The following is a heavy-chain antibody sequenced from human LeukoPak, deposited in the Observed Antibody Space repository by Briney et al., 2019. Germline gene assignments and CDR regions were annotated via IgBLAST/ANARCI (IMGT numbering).Heavy chain of an antibody. CDR1: GFTVSSNY. CDR3: ARGCCGGDGHTRYYFDY. V-gene: IGHV3-66*01. D-gene: IGHD2-21*02. CDR2: IYSGGST. Sequence: GGSLRLSCAASGFTVSSNYMNWVRQAPGKGLEWVSLIYSGGSTFYADSVKGRFTISRDNSKNTLYLQMNSLRAEDTAVYYCARGCCGGDGHTRYYFDYWGQGTLVTVSS. J-gene: IGHJ4*02.